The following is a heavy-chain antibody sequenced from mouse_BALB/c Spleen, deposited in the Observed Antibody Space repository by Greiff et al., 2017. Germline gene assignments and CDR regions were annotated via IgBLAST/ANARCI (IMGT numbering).Heavy chain of an antibody. CDR2: INSNGGST. CDR3: ARDKAGDY. CDR1: GFTFSSYG. J-gene: IGHJ4*01. Sequence: DVMLVESGGGLVQPGGSLKLSCAASGFTFSSYGMSWVRQTPDKRLELVATINSNGGSTYYPDSVKGRFTISRDNAKNTLYLQMSSLKSEDTAMYYCARDKAGDYWGQGTSVTVSS. V-gene: IGHV5-6-3*01.